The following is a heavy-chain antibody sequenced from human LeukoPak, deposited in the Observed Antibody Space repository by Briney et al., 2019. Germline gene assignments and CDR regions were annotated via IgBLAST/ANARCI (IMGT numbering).Heavy chain of an antibody. J-gene: IGHJ4*02. CDR2: ISSGSSYK. CDR3: ARDSLEYSSSSGFDY. D-gene: IGHD6-6*01. V-gene: IGHV3-21*01. CDR1: GFTFSSYS. Sequence: GGSLRLSCVASGFTFSSYSMNWVRQAPGKGQEWVSAISSGSSYKYFTDSVRGRFSISRDNARDSLYLQMNSLRAEDTAVYYCARDSLEYSSSSGFDYWGQGTLVTVSS.